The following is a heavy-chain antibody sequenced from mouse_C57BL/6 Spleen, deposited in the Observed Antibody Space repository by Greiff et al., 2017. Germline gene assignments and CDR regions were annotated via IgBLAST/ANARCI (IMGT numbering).Heavy chain of an antibody. V-gene: IGHV1-81*01. Sequence: QVQLQQSGAELARPGASVKLSCKASGYTFTSHGISWVKQRTGQGLEWIGEIYPRSGNTYYNEKFKGKATLTADKSSSTAYMELRSLTSEDSAVYFCARGATVVATVDYWGQGTTLTVSS. CDR1: GYTFTSHG. CDR2: IYPRSGNT. J-gene: IGHJ2*01. CDR3: ARGATVVATVDY. D-gene: IGHD1-1*01.